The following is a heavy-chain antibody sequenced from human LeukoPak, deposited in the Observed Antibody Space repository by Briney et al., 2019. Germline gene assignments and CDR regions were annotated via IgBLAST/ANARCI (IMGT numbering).Heavy chain of an antibody. D-gene: IGHD3-10*01. CDR3: ARDSGIVKGRSDY. J-gene: IGHJ4*02. CDR2: IYYSGST. Sequence: SETLSLTCTVSGGSISSYYWSWIRQPPGKGLEWIGYIYYSGSTNYNPSLKSRVTISVDTSKNQFSLKLSSVTAADTAVYYCARDSGIVKGRSDYWGQGTLVTVSS. CDR1: GGSISSYY. V-gene: IGHV4-59*12.